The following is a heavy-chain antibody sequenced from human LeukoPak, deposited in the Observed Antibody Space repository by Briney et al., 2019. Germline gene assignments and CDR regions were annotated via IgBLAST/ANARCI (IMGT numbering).Heavy chain of an antibody. CDR3: ARVSVTGTTGLSPYYFDY. J-gene: IGHJ4*02. D-gene: IGHD1-7*01. V-gene: IGHV4-34*01. CDR2: INHSGST. CDR1: GGSFSGYY. Sequence: SETLSLTCAVYGGSFSGYYWRWILHPPEKGLECIGEINHSGSTNYNTSLKSRVTISVDTSKNQFSLKLSSVTAADTAVYYCARVSVTGTTGLSPYYFDYWGQGTLVTVSS.